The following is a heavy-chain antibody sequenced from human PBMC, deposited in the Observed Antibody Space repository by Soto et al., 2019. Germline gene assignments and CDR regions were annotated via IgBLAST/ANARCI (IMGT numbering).Heavy chain of an antibody. V-gene: IGHV3-23*01. CDR3: AKEPPRKGYADY. D-gene: IGHD1-1*01. J-gene: IGHJ4*02. CDR1: GFTFRSFA. Sequence: EVQLLESGGGLVQPGGSLRLSCAASGFTFRSFAMSWVRQAPGKGPEWVAAASDIEGHTYYADSVKGRFTISRDNSKNTVYLQMNSLRAEDTAIYYCAKEPPRKGYADYWGQGTQVTVSS. CDR2: ASDIEGHT.